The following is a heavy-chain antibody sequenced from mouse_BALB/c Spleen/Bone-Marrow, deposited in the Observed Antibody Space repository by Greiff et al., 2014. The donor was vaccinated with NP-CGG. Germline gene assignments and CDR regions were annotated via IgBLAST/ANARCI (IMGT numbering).Heavy chain of an antibody. D-gene: IGHD2-10*02. CDR2: ISDGGNYS. V-gene: IGHV5-4*02. CDR3: ARSRMRYGAMDY. Sequence: DVQLVESGGGLVKPGGSLKLSCAASGFTFSDYYIYWLRQTPGKRLEWVATISDGGNYSYYPDSVKGRFTISRDNAKDNLYLQMSSLKSEDTAMYYCARSRMRYGAMDYWGQGTSVTVFS. CDR1: GFTFSDYY. J-gene: IGHJ4*01.